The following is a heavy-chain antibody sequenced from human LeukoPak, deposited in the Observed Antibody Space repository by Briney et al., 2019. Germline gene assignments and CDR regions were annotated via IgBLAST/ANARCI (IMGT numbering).Heavy chain of an antibody. D-gene: IGHD1-1*01. CDR3: AKGGNWNPNEY. V-gene: IGHV3-23*01. CDR2: ISDAGGTT. J-gene: IGHJ4*02. CDR1: GFTFSSYA. Sequence: GGSLRLSCAASGFTFSSYAMSWVRQAQGKGLEWVSAISDAGGTTDYADSVKGRFTISRDNSKNTLFLQMNSLRDADTAVYYCAKGGNWNPNEYWGQGTLVTVSS.